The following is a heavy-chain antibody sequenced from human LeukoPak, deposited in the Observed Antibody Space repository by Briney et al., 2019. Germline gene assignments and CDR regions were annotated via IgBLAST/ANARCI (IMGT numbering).Heavy chain of an antibody. D-gene: IGHD2-2*02. Sequence: ASVKVSCKASGYTFTGYYMHWLRQAPGQGLEWMGWINPNSGGTNYAQKFQGRVTMTRDTSISTAYMELSRLRSDDTAVYYCARIVPAAILFYYYYMDVWGKGTTVTVSS. CDR1: GYTFTGYY. V-gene: IGHV1-2*02. CDR2: INPNSGGT. J-gene: IGHJ6*03. CDR3: ARIVPAAILFYYYYMDV.